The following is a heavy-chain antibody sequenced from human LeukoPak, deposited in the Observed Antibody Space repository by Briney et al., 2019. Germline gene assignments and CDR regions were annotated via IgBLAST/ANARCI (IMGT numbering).Heavy chain of an antibody. V-gene: IGHV1-69*05. J-gene: IGHJ3*02. D-gene: IGHD3-10*01. Sequence: ASVKVSCKASGGTFSSYAISWVRQAPGQGLEWMGRIIPIFGTANYAQKFQGRVTTTTDESMSTGYMELSRLRSEVTVVYYCARGNRLVIGSEEIDIGGEGTMVTVSA. CDR3: ARGNRLVIGSEEIDI. CDR1: GGTFSSYA. CDR2: IIPIFGTA.